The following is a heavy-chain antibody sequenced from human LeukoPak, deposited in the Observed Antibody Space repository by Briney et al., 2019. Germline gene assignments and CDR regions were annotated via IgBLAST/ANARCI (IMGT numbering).Heavy chain of an antibody. V-gene: IGHV3-11*01. J-gene: IGHJ4*02. Sequence: GGSLRLSCAASGFTFSDPYMSWIRQAPGKGLEYLSYISPNGKSISYTDSVKGRFTISRDNAKNSLYLQMTSLRAEDTAIYYCARTARLLEYWGQGTLVTVSS. CDR1: GFTFSDPY. CDR2: ISPNGKSI. D-gene: IGHD6-6*01. CDR3: ARTARLLEY.